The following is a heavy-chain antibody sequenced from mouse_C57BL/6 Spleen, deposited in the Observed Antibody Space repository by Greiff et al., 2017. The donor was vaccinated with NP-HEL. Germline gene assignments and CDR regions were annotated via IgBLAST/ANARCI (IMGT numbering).Heavy chain of an antibody. Sequence: EVQLQQSGPELVKPGASVKMSCKASGYTFTDYNMHWVKQSHGKSLEWIGYINPNNGGTSYNQKFKGKATLTVNKSSSTAYMELRSLTSEDSAVYYCAREGLVTTVVPYFDYWGQCTTLTVSS. CDR3: AREGLVTTVVPYFDY. J-gene: IGHJ2*01. CDR1: GYTFTDYN. V-gene: IGHV1-22*01. D-gene: IGHD1-1*01. CDR2: INPNNGGT.